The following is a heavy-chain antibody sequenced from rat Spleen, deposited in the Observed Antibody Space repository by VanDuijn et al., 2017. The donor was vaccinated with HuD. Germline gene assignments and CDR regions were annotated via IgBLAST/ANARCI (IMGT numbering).Heavy chain of an antibody. J-gene: IGHJ2*01. Sequence: EVRLVESGGGLVRPGRSLKLSCAASGFTFSDYNMAWVRQAPKKGLEWVATISNDDSNTYYRDSVKGRFTISRDNAKSTLYLQMDSLRSEDTATYFCARPDYSRFDYWGQGVMVTVSS. V-gene: IGHV5-7*01. CDR1: GFTFSDYN. CDR3: ARPDYSRFDY. CDR2: ISNDDSNT. D-gene: IGHD1-2*01.